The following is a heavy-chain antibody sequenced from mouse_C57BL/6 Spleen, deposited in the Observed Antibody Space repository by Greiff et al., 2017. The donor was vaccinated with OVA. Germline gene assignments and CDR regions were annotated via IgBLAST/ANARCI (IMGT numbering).Heavy chain of an antibody. V-gene: IGHV3-6*01. J-gene: IGHJ3*01. D-gene: IGHD1-1*01. CDR3: ARDATVVAPFAY. CDR1: GYSITSGYY. CDR2: ISYDGSN. Sequence: EVQLQQSGPGLVKPSQSLSLTCSVTGYSITSGYYWNWIRQFPGNKLEWMGYISYDGSNNYNPSLKNRISITRDTSKNQFFLKLNSVTTEDTATYYCARDATVVAPFAYWGQGTLVTVSA.